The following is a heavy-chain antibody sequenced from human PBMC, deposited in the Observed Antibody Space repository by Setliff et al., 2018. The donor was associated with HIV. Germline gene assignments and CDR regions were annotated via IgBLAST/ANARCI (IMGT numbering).Heavy chain of an antibody. Sequence: PGGSLRLSCAASGFPFSDYWMHWVRQAPGKGLVWVSHIDNDVTTTNYADSVKGRFTISRDNAKNTLYLQMNSLRAEDTAVYYCVKWNYPNSWGQGTLVTVSS. J-gene: IGHJ4*02. CDR2: IDNDVTTT. V-gene: IGHV3-74*01. D-gene: IGHD1-7*01. CDR3: VKWNYPNS. CDR1: GFPFSDYW.